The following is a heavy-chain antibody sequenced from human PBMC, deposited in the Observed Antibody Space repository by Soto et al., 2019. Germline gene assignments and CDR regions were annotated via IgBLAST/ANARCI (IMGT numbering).Heavy chain of an antibody. CDR3: ARGTGTWFDT. V-gene: IGHV4-59*08. CDR2: IYYSGST. J-gene: IGHJ5*02. CDR1: GGSISSFY. Sequence: QVQLQESGPGLVKPSETLSLTCTVSGGSISSFYWSWIRQFPGKGLEWIGYIYYSGSTNNNPSLKSRVTISVDTSKSQFSLKLSSVTAADPAVYYCARGTGTWFDTWGQGTLVTVS.